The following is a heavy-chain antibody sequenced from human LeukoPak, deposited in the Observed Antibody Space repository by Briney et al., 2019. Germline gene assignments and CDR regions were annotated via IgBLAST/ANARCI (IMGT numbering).Heavy chain of an antibody. CDR1: GGSISSSRYY. Sequence: SETLSLTCTVSGGSISSSRYYWGWIRQPPGKGLEWIGSIYDGGSTYYNPSLKSRVTISVDTSKKQFSLKLNSVTAADTAVYYRARDWAEWGQGTLVTVSS. J-gene: IGHJ4*02. CDR3: ARDWAE. V-gene: IGHV4-39*07. D-gene: IGHD7-27*01. CDR2: IYDGGST.